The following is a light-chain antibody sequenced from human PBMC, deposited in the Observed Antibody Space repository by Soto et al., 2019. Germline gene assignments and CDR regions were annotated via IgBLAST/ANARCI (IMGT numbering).Light chain of an antibody. CDR3: SSHAGRNRYVI. V-gene: IGLV2-8*01. CDR1: SNDIAYYDF. J-gene: IGLJ2*01. Sequence: QSALTQPPSASGSPGQSVTISCTGTSNDIAYYDFVSWYQQHPGKAPKLIIFGVDKRPSGVPHRFSGARSGSTASLTVSGLQADDEADYYCSSHAGRNRYVIFGGGTKVTVL. CDR2: GVD.